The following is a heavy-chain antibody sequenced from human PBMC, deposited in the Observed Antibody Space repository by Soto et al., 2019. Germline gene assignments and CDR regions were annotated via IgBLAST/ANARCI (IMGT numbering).Heavy chain of an antibody. Sequence: GGSLGLSCAASGFKFSNYAMSWVRQAPGKGLEWVSLISATGGGTYYADSVKGRFTISRDNSHNTLYLQVHSLTAEDTAVYYCAKAKPAVALDYWGQGTLVTVSS. J-gene: IGHJ4*02. V-gene: IGHV3-23*01. CDR3: AKAKPAVALDY. CDR1: GFKFSNYA. D-gene: IGHD6-19*01. CDR2: ISATGGGT.